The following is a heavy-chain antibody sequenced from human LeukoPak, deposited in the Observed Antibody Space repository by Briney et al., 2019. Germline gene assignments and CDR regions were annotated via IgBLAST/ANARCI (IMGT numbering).Heavy chain of an antibody. CDR1: GYTFTSYY. Sequence: ASVKVSCKASGYTFTSYYMHWVRQAPGQGLEWMGIINPSGGSTSYAQKFQGGVTMTRDTSTSTVYMELSSLRSEDTAVYYCARDIGYSYGPAYYYYGMDVWGQGTTVTVSS. CDR2: INPSGGST. CDR3: ARDIGYSYGPAYYYYGMDV. V-gene: IGHV1-46*01. D-gene: IGHD5-18*01. J-gene: IGHJ6*02.